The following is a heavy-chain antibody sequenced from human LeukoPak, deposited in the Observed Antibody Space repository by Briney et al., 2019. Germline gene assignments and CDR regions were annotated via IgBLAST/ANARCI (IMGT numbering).Heavy chain of an antibody. CDR1: GGTFSSYA. Sequence: GASVKVSCKASGGTFSSYAISWVRQAPGQGLEWMGRIIPILGIANYAQKFQGRVTITADKSTSTAYMELSSLRSEDTAVYYCARSSHPLSNDYWGQGTLVTVSS. D-gene: IGHD3-16*01. J-gene: IGHJ4*02. V-gene: IGHV1-69*04. CDR3: ARSSHPLSNDY. CDR2: IIPILGIA.